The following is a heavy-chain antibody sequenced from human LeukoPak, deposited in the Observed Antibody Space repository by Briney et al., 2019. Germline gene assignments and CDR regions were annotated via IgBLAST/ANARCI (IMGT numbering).Heavy chain of an antibody. D-gene: IGHD6-13*01. CDR2: IYPGDSDT. Sequence: GESLKISCKGSGYSFTSYWIGWVRQMPRKGLEWMGIIYPGDSDTRYSPSFQGQVTISADKSISTAYLQWSSLKASDTAMYYCARGDTGYSSSWKNWFDPWGQGTLVTVSS. CDR3: ARGDTGYSSSWKNWFDP. V-gene: IGHV5-51*01. CDR1: GYSFTSYW. J-gene: IGHJ5*02.